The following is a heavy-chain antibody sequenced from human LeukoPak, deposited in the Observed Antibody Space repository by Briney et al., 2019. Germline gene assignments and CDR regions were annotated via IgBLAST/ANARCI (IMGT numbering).Heavy chain of an antibody. D-gene: IGHD3-10*01. J-gene: IGHJ4*02. CDR1: GGSISNNGYY. Sequence: YPSQTLSLTCTVSGGSISNNGYYWSWIRHPPGKALEWIGHIYYTGSTYYNPSLKSRVTISVDSSKNQFSLKLSSVTAADTAVYYCARDRHYYGSGSPHPPSNDYWGQGTLVTVSS. CDR3: ARDRHYYGSGSPHPPSNDY. V-gene: IGHV4-30-2*01. CDR2: IYYTGST.